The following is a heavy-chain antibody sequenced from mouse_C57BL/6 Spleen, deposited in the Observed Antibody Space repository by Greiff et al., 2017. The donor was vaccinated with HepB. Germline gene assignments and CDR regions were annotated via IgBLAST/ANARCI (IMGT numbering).Heavy chain of an antibody. V-gene: IGHV1-80*01. Sequence: QVQLQQSGAELVKPGASVKISCKASGYAFSSYWMNWVKQRPGKGLEWIGQIYPGDGDTNYNGKFKGKATLTADKSSSTAYMQLSSLTSEDSAVYFCARSWITTVVGAMDYWGQGTSVTVSS. CDR2: IYPGDGDT. D-gene: IGHD1-1*01. CDR1: GYAFSSYW. CDR3: ARSWITTVVGAMDY. J-gene: IGHJ4*01.